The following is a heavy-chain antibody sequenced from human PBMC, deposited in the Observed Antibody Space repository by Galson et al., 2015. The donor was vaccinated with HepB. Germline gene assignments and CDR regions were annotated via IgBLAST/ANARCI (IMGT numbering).Heavy chain of an antibody. CDR3: ARDSGAYCGGDCSSYYYYGMDV. J-gene: IGHJ6*02. V-gene: IGHV3-66*02. CDR2: IYSGGST. D-gene: IGHD2-21*02. CDR1: GFTVSSNY. Sequence: SLRLSCAASGFTVSSNYMSWVRQAPGKGLGWVSVIYSGGSTYYADSVKGRFTISRDNSKNTLYLQMNSLRAEDTAVYYCARDSGAYCGGDCSSYYYYGMDVWGQGTTVTVSS.